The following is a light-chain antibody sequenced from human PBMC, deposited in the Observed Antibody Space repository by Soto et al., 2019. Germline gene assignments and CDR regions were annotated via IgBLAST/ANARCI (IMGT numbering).Light chain of an antibody. J-gene: IGLJ2*01. Sequence: QSALTQPASVSGSPGQSITISCTGTSSDIGSHNLVSWFQQHPGKAPKLIIYEVTKRPSGVSSRFSGSKSGFTASLTISGLQSEDEADYYCYAYVGPPTYVVFAGRTKLTVL. CDR1: SSDIGSHNL. CDR2: EVT. V-gene: IGLV2-23*02. CDR3: YAYVGPPTYVV.